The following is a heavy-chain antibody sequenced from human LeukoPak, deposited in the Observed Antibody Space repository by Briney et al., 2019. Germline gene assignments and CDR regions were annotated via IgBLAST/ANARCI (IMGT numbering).Heavy chain of an antibody. V-gene: IGHV3-30*18. CDR3: AKDRFLATVTDY. J-gene: IGHJ4*02. D-gene: IGHD4-17*01. Sequence: GGSLRLSCAASGYCMHWIRQAPGKGLEWVAVISNKYYADSVKGRFTISRDNSKNTLYLQMNSLRAEDTAVYYCAKDRFLATVTDYWGQGTLVTVSS. CDR2: ISNK. CDR1: GYC.